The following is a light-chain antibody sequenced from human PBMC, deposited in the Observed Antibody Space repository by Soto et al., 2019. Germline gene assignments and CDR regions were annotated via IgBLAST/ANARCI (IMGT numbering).Light chain of an antibody. V-gene: IGKV3-20*01. J-gene: IGKJ2*01. CDR3: QHYGTSLYA. CDR1: QYITSNY. Sequence: EIVLTQSPVTLSFSPGERATLSCRASQYITSNYLAWYQQRPGQAPRLLIYDASIRFTGIPDRFSGTGSGTDFTLGIGRLEPEDCAVYYCQHYGTSLYAFSQGTKVEIK. CDR2: DAS.